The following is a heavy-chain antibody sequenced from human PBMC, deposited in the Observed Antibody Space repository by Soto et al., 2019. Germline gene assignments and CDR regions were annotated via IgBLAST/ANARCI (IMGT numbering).Heavy chain of an antibody. V-gene: IGHV1-2*04. CDR3: ARESGGATATLDYYYFYMDV. CDR2: INPNNGVT. J-gene: IGHJ6*03. Sequence: QVQLVQSGAELKKPGASVTVSCRSSGDTFNDYCIHWVRQAPGQGLEWMGWINPNNGVTEYAQKFQGWVSTTRDTSLRTVYTQLSRLRSDDTAVYYCARESGGATATLDYYYFYMDVWGTGTTVTVSS. D-gene: IGHD5-12*01. CDR1: GDTFNDYC.